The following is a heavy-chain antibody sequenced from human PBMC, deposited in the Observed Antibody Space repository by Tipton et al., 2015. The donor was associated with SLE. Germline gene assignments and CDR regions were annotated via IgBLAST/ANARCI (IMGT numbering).Heavy chain of an antibody. J-gene: IGHJ4*02. D-gene: IGHD5-18*01. CDR1: GDSVSSNSAA. CDR3: ASLPGGYSYGSSFDY. V-gene: IGHV6-1*01. Sequence: GLVKPSQTLSLTCAISGDSVSSNSAAWNWIRQSPSSGLEWLGRTYYRSKWFNDYAASLKSRITINPDTSKNQFSLQLNSVTPEDTAVYYCASLPGGYSYGSSFDYWGQGTLVTVSS. CDR2: TYYRSKWFN.